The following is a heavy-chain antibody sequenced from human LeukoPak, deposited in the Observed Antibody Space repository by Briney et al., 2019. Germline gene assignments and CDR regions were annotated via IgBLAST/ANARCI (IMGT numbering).Heavy chain of an antibody. CDR3: AKAAAYSSSYFDY. D-gene: IGHD6-6*01. V-gene: IGHV3-9*01. CDR2: ISWNSGSI. CDR1: GFTFDDYA. Sequence: GGSLRLSCAASGFTFDDYAMHWVRHAPGKGLEWVSGISWNSGSIGYADSVKGRFTISRDNAKNSLYLQMNSLRAEDTALYYCAKAAAYSSSYFDYWGQGTLVTVSS. J-gene: IGHJ4*02.